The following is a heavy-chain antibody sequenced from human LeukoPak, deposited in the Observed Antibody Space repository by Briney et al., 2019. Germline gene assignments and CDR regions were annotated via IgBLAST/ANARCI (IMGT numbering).Heavy chain of an antibody. CDR1: GFTFSSYW. CDR3: AREGGTDLDPPDF. D-gene: IGHD1-26*01. CDR2: INSDGSST. Sequence: GGSLRLSCAASGFTFSSYWMHWVRQAPGKGLVWVSRINSDGSSTYYADSLKGRFTISRDNAKNTLYLQMNSLRAEDTAVYYCAREGGTDLDPPDFRGQGTLVTVSS. V-gene: IGHV3-74*01. J-gene: IGHJ4*02.